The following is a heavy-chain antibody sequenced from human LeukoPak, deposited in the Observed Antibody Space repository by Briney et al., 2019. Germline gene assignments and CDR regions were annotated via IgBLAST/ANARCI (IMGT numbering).Heavy chain of an antibody. Sequence: GGSLRLSCAASGFTFNDYAMTWVRQAPGKGLEWVSVINGGGSSYYADSVKGRFTVSRDNSKNTLSLQMNSLRDEDTAVYYCAKGQGYNYGDSIDYWGQGTLVTVSS. J-gene: IGHJ4*02. V-gene: IGHV3-23*01. D-gene: IGHD5-18*01. CDR2: INGGGSS. CDR3: AKGQGYNYGDSIDY. CDR1: GFTFNDYA.